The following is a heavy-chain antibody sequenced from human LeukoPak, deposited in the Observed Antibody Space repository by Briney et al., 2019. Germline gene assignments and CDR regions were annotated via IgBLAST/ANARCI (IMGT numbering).Heavy chain of an antibody. CDR3: ARGGAELTLGGPEPRGNKLPYYYYYYYMDV. V-gene: IGHV3-21*01. Sequence: PGGSLRLSCAASGFTFSSYSMNWVRQAPGKGLEWVSSISSSSSYIYYADSVKGRFTISRDNAKNSLYLQMNSLRAEDTAVYYCARGGAELTLGGPEPRGNKLPYYYYYYYMDVWGKGTTVTVSS. CDR1: GFTFSSYS. J-gene: IGHJ6*03. D-gene: IGHD2-15*01. CDR2: ISSSSSYI.